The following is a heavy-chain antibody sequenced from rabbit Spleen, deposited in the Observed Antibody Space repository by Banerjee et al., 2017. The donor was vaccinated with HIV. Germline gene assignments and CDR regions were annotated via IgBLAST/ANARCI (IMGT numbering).Heavy chain of an antibody. V-gene: IGHV1S45*01. CDR2: INIVTGKS. CDR1: GFSFSSGYY. D-gene: IGHD1-1*01. CDR3: ARDTSSSFSSYGMDL. J-gene: IGHJ6*01. Sequence: QEQLEESGGGLVKPGASLTLTCKASGFSFSSGYYMSWVRQAPGKGLEWIACINIVTGKSVYASWAKGRFTMSRTSSTTVTLQMTSLTDADTATYFCARDTSSSFSSYGMDLWGPGTLVTVS.